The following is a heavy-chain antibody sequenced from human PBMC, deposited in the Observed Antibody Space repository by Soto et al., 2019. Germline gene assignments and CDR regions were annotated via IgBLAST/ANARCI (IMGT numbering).Heavy chain of an antibody. CDR2: GYQSGNT. V-gene: IGHV4-39*01. CDR3: ERQARQNEFEL. Sequence: SETLSLTCSVSGVSISSSSHYWAWIRQAPGQGLEWIGSGYQSGNTYYNPSLRNRVAVSVDTSTNPISLRVKSVTASDTGVYFCERQARQNEFELGGQGTSVTV. J-gene: IGHJ4*02. D-gene: IGHD3-10*01. CDR1: GVSISSSSHY.